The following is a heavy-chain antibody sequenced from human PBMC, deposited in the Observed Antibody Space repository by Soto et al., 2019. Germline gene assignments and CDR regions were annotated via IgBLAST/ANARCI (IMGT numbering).Heavy chain of an antibody. CDR2: ISAYNGNI. J-gene: IGHJ4*02. D-gene: IGHD3-9*01. V-gene: IGHV1-18*01. CDR3: ARGHHILTGWKFTL. CDR1: GYDFTNYG. Sequence: QVRLVQSGAEVKKPGASVKVSCKTYGYDFTNYGINWVRQAPGQGLEWMGWISAYNGNIVYAQNFRGRATLTRDTSTCSAYMELSSMRSDDTAVYYCARGHHILTGWKFTLWGQGTLVTVSS.